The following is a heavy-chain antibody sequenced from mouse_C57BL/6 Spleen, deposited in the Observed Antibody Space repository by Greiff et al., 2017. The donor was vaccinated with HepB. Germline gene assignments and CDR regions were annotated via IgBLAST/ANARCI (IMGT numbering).Heavy chain of an antibody. J-gene: IGHJ3*01. D-gene: IGHD4-1*01. CDR3: TRGLGRTRFAD. Sequence: VQLQQSGTVLARPGASVKMSCKTSGYTFTSYWMHWVKQRPGQGLEWIGAIYPGNSDTSYNQKFKGKAKLTAGTSASTAYMELSSLTNEDSAVYYCTRGLGRTRFADWGQGTLVTVSA. CDR2: IYPGNSDT. V-gene: IGHV1-5*01. CDR1: GYTFTSYW.